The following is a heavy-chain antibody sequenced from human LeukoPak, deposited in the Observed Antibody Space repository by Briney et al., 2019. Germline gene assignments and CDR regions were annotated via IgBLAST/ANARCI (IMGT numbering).Heavy chain of an antibody. J-gene: IGHJ4*02. CDR3: ARGWELPAY. V-gene: IGHV4-34*01. Sequence: SETLSLTCAVYGGSFSGFYWSWIRQPPGKGLEWIGEINHSGSTNYNPSLKSRVTISVDTSKNRFSLKLSSVTAADTAVYYCARGWELPAYWGQGTLVTVSS. CDR2: INHSGST. CDR1: GGSFSGFY. D-gene: IGHD1-26*01.